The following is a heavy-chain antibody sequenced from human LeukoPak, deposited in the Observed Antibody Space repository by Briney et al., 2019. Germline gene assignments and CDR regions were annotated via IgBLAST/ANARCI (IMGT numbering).Heavy chain of an antibody. J-gene: IGHJ4*02. CDR3: ARGEAYSNYEDY. CDR1: GYFFTLYG. D-gene: IGHD4-11*01. V-gene: IGHV1-18*01. Sequence: ASVKVSCKASGYFFTLYGISSVRQAPGQGLEWMGWISAYNGATNYAQKLQDRVTMTTDTSTSTAYMELRSLRSDATAVYYCARGEAYSNYEDYWGQGTLVTVSS. CDR2: ISAYNGAT.